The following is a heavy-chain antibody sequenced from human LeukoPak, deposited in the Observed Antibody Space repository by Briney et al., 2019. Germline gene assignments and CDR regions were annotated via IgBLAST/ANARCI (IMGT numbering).Heavy chain of an antibody. CDR2: ISSSGSTV. J-gene: IGHJ4*02. CDR1: GFTFSSYE. V-gene: IGHV3-48*03. D-gene: IGHD3-10*01. CDR3: ARKRARGLDY. Sequence: PGGSLRRSCAVSGFTFSSYEMNWVRQAPGKGLEWISYISSSGSTVYYADSVKGRFTISRDNAKNSLYLQMNSLRAEDTAVYYCARKRARGLDYWGQGTLVTVSS.